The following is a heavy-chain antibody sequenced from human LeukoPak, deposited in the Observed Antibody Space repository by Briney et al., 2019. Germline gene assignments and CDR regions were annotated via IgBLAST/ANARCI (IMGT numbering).Heavy chain of an antibody. V-gene: IGHV3-33*01. CDR2: IWYDGSNK. Sequence: PGGSLRLSCGASGFTLSSSGMHWVRQAPGKGLEWVSYIWYDGSNKYYADSVKGRFTISRDNSKNTLYLQMNSLRAEDTAVYYCARGTGNFYYYMDVWGKGTTVTISS. CDR3: ARGTGNFYYYMDV. CDR1: GFTLSSSG. J-gene: IGHJ6*03. D-gene: IGHD3/OR15-3a*01.